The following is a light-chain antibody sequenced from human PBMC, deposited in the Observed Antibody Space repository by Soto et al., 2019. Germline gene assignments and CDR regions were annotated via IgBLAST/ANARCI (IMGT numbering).Light chain of an antibody. Sequence: EIVLTQSPATLSVSPGNRATLSCRASQSVNSDLAWYQQKPGQAPRLLIYGASTRATGTPTRFSGSGSGTEFTLTISSLQSEDFAVYYCQQRSNWPPPITFGQGTRLEIK. CDR2: GAS. CDR3: QQRSNWPPPIT. J-gene: IGKJ5*01. CDR1: QSVNSD. V-gene: IGKV3-15*01.